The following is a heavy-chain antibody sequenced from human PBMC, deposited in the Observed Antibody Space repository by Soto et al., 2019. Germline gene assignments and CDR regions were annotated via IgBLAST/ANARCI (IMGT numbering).Heavy chain of an antibody. CDR2: LSDDGSSK. J-gene: IGHJ3*02. CDR3: AKDQTHAFDI. V-gene: IGHV3-30*18. CDR1: GFTFSSYG. Sequence: QVQLVESGGGVVQPGRSLRLSCAASGFTFSSYGMYWVRQAPGKGLEWVAVLSDDGSSKYYAESVKGRFTISRDNSKSTLNLQMNSLRVEDTAVYYCAKDQTHAFDIWGQGTMVTVSS.